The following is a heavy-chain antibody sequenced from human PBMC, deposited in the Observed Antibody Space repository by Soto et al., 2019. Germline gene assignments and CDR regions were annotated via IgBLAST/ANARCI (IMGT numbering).Heavy chain of an antibody. CDR1: GGSFSGYY. CDR2: INHSGST. J-gene: IGHJ3*02. D-gene: IGHD4-17*01. CDR3: ARAYDYRDPRDALDT. Sequence: QVQLQQWGAGLLKPSGTLSLTCAVYGGSFSGYYWYWIRQSPGKGLEWIGKINHSGSTNYNPSLKSQVTISVYTSKNQFSLRLSSVTAADTAVYYCARAYDYRDPRDALDTWGQGTMVIVSS. V-gene: IGHV4-34*02.